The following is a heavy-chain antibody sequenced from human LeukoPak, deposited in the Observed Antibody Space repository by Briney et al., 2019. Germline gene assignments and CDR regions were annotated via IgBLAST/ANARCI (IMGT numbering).Heavy chain of an antibody. CDR2: IVVGSGNT. CDR1: GFTFTSSA. V-gene: IGHV1-58*02. CDR3: ARGRTVTTPFDY. Sequence: ASVKVSCKASGFTFTSSAMQWVRQARGQRLEWIGWIVVGSGNTNYAQKFQGRVTITTDESTSTAYMELSSLRSEDTAVYYCARGRTVTTPFDYWGQGTLVTVSS. D-gene: IGHD4-17*01. J-gene: IGHJ4*02.